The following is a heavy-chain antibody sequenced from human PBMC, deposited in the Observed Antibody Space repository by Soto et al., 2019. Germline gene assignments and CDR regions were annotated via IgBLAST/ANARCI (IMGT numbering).Heavy chain of an antibody. CDR2: INPSGGST. J-gene: IGHJ5*02. CDR3: ARGDDLEWFLNWFDP. D-gene: IGHD3-3*01. Sequence: ASVKVSCKASGYTFTSYYMHWVRQAPGQGLEWMGIINPSGGSTSYAQKFQGRVTMTKDTSTSTVYMELSSLRSEDTAVYYCARGDDLEWFLNWFDPWGQGTLVTVSS. V-gene: IGHV1-46*01. CDR1: GYTFTSYY.